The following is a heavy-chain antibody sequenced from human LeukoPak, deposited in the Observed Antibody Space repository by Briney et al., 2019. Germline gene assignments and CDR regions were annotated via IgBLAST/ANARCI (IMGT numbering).Heavy chain of an antibody. CDR1: RFTFSSYD. J-gene: IGHJ4*02. Sequence: GGSLRLSCAASRFTFSSYDIHWVRQAPGKGLEWVAFIRYDGINKYYTDSVKGRFTISRDNSKNTLYLQMNSLRVEDTAVYYCASNNDDSSGYDYWGQGTLVTVSS. CDR2: IRYDGINK. CDR3: ASNNDDSSGYDY. V-gene: IGHV3-30*02. D-gene: IGHD3-22*01.